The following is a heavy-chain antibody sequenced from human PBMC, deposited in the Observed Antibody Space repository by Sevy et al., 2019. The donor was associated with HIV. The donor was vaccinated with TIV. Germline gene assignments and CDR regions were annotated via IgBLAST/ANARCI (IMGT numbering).Heavy chain of an antibody. Sequence: GRSLRLSCAASGFTFSSYSMNWVRQAPGKGLEWVSSISSSSSYIYYADSVKGRFTISRDNAKNSLYLQMNSLRAEDTAVYYCARDQAAAGTVLLRSYYYYGMDVWGQGTTVTVSS. CDR2: ISSSSSYI. J-gene: IGHJ6*02. D-gene: IGHD6-13*01. V-gene: IGHV3-21*01. CDR3: ARDQAAAGTVLLRSYYYYGMDV. CDR1: GFTFSSYS.